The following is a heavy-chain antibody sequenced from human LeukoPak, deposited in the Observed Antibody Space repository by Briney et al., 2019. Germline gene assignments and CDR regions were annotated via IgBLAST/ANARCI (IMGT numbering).Heavy chain of an antibody. CDR1: GFTFSSDS. CDR3: ARDGRRGYSGYEVDY. CDR2: ISSSSSYI. V-gene: IGHV3-21*01. D-gene: IGHD5-12*01. Sequence: PGGSLRLSCAAAGFTFSSDSMNWGREGPGKGLEWGSSISSSSSYIYYADSVKGRFTISRDNAKNSLYLQMNSLTAEHTAVYYCARDGRRGYSGYEVDYWGQATLVTAPS. J-gene: IGHJ4*02.